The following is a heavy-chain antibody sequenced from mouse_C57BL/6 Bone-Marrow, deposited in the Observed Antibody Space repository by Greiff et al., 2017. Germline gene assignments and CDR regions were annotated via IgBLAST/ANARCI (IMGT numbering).Heavy chain of an antibody. CDR1: GYTFTDYE. Sequence: VQLQQSGAELVRPGASVTLSCKASGYTFTDYEMHWVKQTPVHGLEWIGAIDPETGGTAYNQKFNGKAILTADKSSSTAYMELRSLTSEDSAVYYCTRSWDSDYWGQGTTLTVSS. V-gene: IGHV1-15*01. CDR3: TRSWDSDY. CDR2: IDPETGGT. D-gene: IGHD4-1*01. J-gene: IGHJ2*01.